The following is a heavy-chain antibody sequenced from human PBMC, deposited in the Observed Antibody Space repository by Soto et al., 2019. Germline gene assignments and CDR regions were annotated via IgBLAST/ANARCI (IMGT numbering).Heavy chain of an antibody. Sequence: GGSLRLSCAASGFTFSSYWMSWVRQAPGKGLEWMANIKQDGSEKYYVDSVKGRFTISRDNAKNSLYLQMNSLRAEDTAVYDGAREGQSIAAAGTGDYFDYWGQGTRVTVSS. V-gene: IGHV3-7*01. D-gene: IGHD6-13*01. J-gene: IGHJ4*02. CDR3: AREGQSIAAAGTGDYFDY. CDR2: IKQDGSEK. CDR1: GFTFSSYW.